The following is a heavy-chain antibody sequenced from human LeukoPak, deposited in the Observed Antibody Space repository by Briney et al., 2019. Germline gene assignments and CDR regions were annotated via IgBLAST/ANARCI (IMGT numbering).Heavy chain of an antibody. J-gene: IGHJ4*02. D-gene: IGHD6-13*01. Sequence: GGSLRLSCAVSGFSVSGYWMTWVRQAPGKGLEWVSNIQKDGSEKNYVDSVKGRFTISRDNAENSLFLQMNSLRVEDTAVYYCAREWQGGIAAAGTRIEGDYWGQGTLVAVSS. V-gene: IGHV3-7*01. CDR1: GFSVSGYW. CDR2: IQKDGSEK. CDR3: AREWQGGIAAAGTRIEGDY.